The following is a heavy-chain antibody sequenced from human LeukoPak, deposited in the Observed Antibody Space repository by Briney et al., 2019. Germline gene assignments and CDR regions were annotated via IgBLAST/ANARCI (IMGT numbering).Heavy chain of an antibody. CDR2: IYFSGST. CDR1: GDSINSDNSY. J-gene: IGHJ4*02. D-gene: IGHD2-15*01. Sequence: SETLSLTCTVSGDSINSDNSYWDWIRQHPGKGLVWIGYIYFSGSTYYNPSLKSRVFMLLDTSKNQFSLRLSSVTAADTAVYYCARGKYCNGGSCFADYWGQGTLVTVSS. V-gene: IGHV4-31*03. CDR3: ARGKYCNGGSCFADY.